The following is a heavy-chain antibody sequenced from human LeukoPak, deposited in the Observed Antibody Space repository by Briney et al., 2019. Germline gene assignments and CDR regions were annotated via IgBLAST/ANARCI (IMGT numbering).Heavy chain of an antibody. Sequence: GGSLRLSCSASGFTFSSYVMHWVRQAPGKGLEYVSAISGNGGSTYYSDSVKGRFTISRDNSKNTLYLQMSSLRAEDTAVYYCAKRDRPCSGDCSAPYYFDYWGQGTLVTVSS. CDR1: GFTFSSYV. J-gene: IGHJ4*02. D-gene: IGHD2-21*02. CDR3: AKRDRPCSGDCSAPYYFDY. CDR2: ISGNGGST. V-gene: IGHV3-64D*06.